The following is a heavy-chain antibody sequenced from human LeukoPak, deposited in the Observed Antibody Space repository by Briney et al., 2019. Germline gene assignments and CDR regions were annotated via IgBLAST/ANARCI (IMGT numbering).Heavy chain of an antibody. CDR2: VSYDGGTK. CDR3: AKVLG. J-gene: IGHJ4*02. CDR1: GFTFSSYG. V-gene: IGHV3-30*18. Sequence: GGSLRLSCAASGFTFSSYGMHWVRQAPGKGLEWVAVVSYDGGTKLYAGSVKGRFTISRDNSKNTLYLQMNSLRAEDAAVYYCAKVLGWGQGTLVTVSS. D-gene: IGHD7-27*01.